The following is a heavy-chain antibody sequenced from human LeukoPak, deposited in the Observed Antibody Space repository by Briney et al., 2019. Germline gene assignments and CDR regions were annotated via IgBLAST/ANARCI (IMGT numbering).Heavy chain of an antibody. V-gene: IGHV3-23*01. J-gene: IGHJ4*02. CDR3: ANADSHNIGE. CDR2: ISASGLST. Sequence: GGSLRLSCAASGFTVSSNYMSWVRQAPGKGLEWVSAISASGLSTYYADSVKGRFTISRDNSKNTLFLQMNSLRGDETAVYYCANADSHNIGEWGQGTLVTVSS. CDR1: GFTVSSNY. D-gene: IGHD3-10*01.